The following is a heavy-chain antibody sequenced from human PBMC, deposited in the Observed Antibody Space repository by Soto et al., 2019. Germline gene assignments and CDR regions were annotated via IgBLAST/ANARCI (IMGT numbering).Heavy chain of an antibody. CDR3: ARLAYCRGGSCYSIYYYGMDV. Sequence: PGESLKISCQGSEDMFSNHWIGWVRQMPGKGLEWMGIIYFRDSDVRYSPSFQGQVTISADKSISTAYLQWSSLKASDTAMYYCARLAYCRGGSCYSIYYYGMDVWGQGTTVTVSS. J-gene: IGHJ6*02. CDR2: IYFRDSDV. D-gene: IGHD2-15*01. V-gene: IGHV5-51*01. CDR1: EDMFSNHW.